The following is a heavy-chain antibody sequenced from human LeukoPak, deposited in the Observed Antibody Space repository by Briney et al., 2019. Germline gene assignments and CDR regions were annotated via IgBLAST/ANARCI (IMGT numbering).Heavy chain of an antibody. V-gene: IGHV3-74*01. CDR2: INSDGSST. D-gene: IGHD2-15*01. Sequence: PGGSLRLSCAASGFTFSSYWMHWVRQAPGKGLVWVSRINSDGSSTSYADSVKGRFTISRDNAKNTLYLQMNSLRAEDTAVYYCARDPGGGGYCSGGSCYSRWFDPWGQGTLVTVSS. J-gene: IGHJ5*02. CDR1: GFTFSSYW. CDR3: ARDPGGGGYCSGGSCYSRWFDP.